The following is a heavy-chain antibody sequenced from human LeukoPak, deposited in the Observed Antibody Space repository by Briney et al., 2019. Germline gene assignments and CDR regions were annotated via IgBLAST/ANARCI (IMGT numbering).Heavy chain of an antibody. CDR1: RYTFSGYY. J-gene: IGHJ6*03. CDR2: INPNSGGT. D-gene: IGHD5-24*01. CDR3: ARDGYNFMDV. V-gene: IGHV1-2*02. Sequence: ASVKVSCEASRYTFSGYYIHWVRQAPGQGLEWMGWINPNSGGTNYAQKFQGRVTMTREKSISTAYMELSRLRSDDTAVYYCARDGYNFMDVWGKGTTVTISS.